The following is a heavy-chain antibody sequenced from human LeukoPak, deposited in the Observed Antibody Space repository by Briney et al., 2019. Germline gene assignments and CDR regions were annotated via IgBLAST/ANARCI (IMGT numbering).Heavy chain of an antibody. J-gene: IGHJ4*02. CDR2: IYPAASHT. D-gene: IGHD5-24*01. Sequence: LEWMGIIYPAASHTRYSPSFQGQVTISADKSISTAYLQWSSLKASDTAMYYCARDRDGYADYWGQGTLVTVSS. V-gene: IGHV5-51*01. CDR3: ARDRDGYADY.